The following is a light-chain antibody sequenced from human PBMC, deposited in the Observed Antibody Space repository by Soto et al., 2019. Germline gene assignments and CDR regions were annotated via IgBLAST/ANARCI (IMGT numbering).Light chain of an antibody. CDR2: DVS. Sequence: QSALTQPASVYASPGQSIPISCTGTSSDIGGYNSVSWYQQHPGNAPRLMIYDVSYRPSGISSRFSGSKSGNTASLTISGLRAEDEDDYYCSLYSTANTRVFGGGTKLTVL. CDR3: SLYSTANTRV. V-gene: IGLV2-14*01. CDR1: SSDIGGYNS. J-gene: IGLJ2*01.